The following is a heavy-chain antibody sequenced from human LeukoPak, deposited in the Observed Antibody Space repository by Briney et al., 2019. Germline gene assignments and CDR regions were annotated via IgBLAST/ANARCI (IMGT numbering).Heavy chain of an antibody. V-gene: IGHV4-59*08. CDR2: IYYSGST. J-gene: IGHJ4*02. Sequence: SETLSLTCTVSGGSISSYYWSWIRHPPGKGLEWIGYIYYSGSTNYNPSLKSRVTISVDTSKNQFSLKLSSVTAADTAVYYCARSRFQLWLLFDYWGQGTLVTVSS. CDR3: ARSRFQLWLLFDY. D-gene: IGHD5-18*01. CDR1: GGSISSYY.